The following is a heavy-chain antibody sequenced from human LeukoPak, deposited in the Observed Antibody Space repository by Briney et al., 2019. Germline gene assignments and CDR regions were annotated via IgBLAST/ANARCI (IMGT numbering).Heavy chain of an antibody. CDR1: GGTFSSYA. J-gene: IGHJ2*01. D-gene: IGHD4-23*01. CDR2: IIPIFGTA. CDR3: ARRPLRGGNPWWYFDL. V-gene: IGHV1-69*05. Sequence: ASVKVSCKASGGTFSSYAISWVRQAPGQGLEWMGRIIPIFGTANYARKFQGRVTITTDESTSTAYMELSSLRSEDTAVYYCARRPLRGGNPWWYFDLWGRGTLVTVSS.